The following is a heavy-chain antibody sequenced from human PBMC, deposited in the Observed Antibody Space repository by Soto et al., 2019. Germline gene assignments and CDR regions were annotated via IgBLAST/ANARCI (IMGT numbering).Heavy chain of an antibody. CDR2: INPNSGGT. V-gene: IGHV1-2*04. CDR1: GYTFTGYY. J-gene: IGHJ6*02. Sequence: ASVKVSCKASGYTFTGYYMHWVRQAPGQGLEWLGWINPNSGGTNYAQKFQGWVTMTRDTSISTAYMELSRLSSDDTAVYYCARGGDSYDSSGPIYYYYGMDVWGQGTTVTV. D-gene: IGHD3-22*01. CDR3: ARGGDSYDSSGPIYYYYGMDV.